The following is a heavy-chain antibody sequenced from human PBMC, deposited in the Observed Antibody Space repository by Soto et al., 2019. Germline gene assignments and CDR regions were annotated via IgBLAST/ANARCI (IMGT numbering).Heavy chain of an antibody. D-gene: IGHD6-19*01. CDR3: AGTHGYSSGWYSFDY. CDR1: GYTFTGYY. J-gene: IGHJ4*02. V-gene: IGHV1-2*02. CDR2: INPNSGGT. Sequence: ASVKVSCKASGYTFTGYYMHWVRQAPGQGLEWMGWINPNSGGTNYAQKFQGRVTMTRDTSISTAYMELSRLRSDDTAVYYCAGTHGYSSGWYSFDYWGQGTLVTVSS.